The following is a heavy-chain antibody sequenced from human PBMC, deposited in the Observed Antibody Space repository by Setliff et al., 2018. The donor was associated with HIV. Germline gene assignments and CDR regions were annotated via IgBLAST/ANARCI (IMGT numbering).Heavy chain of an antibody. V-gene: IGHV1-69*10. Sequence: SVKVSCKASGGTFSSYAISWVRQAPGQGLEWMGGIIPILGIANYAQKFQGRVTITADESTSTAYMELSSLRSEDTAVYYCARTKTDAFDIWGRGTMVTVSS. CDR2: IIPILGIA. J-gene: IGHJ3*02. CDR3: ARTKTDAFDI. CDR1: GGTFSSYA.